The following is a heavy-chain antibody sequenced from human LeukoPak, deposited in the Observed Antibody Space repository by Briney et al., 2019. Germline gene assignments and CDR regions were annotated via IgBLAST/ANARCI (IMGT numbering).Heavy chain of an antibody. V-gene: IGHV4-59*01. D-gene: IGHD4-17*01. CDR3: ASSLTTVPTFDY. J-gene: IGHJ4*02. CDR1: GGSISSYY. Sequence: SETLSLTCTVSGGSISSYYWSWIRQPPGKGLEWIGYIYYSESTNYNPSLKSRVTISVDTSKNQFSLKLSSVTAADTAVYYCASSLTTVPTFDYWGQGTLVTVSS. CDR2: IYYSEST.